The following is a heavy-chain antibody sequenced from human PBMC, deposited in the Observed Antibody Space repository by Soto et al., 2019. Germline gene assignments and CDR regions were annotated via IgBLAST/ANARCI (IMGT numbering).Heavy chain of an antibody. V-gene: IGHV1-18*04. J-gene: IGHJ5*02. Sequence: ASVKVSCKASGYAFNRYGLTWVRQAPGQGLEWMGWISAYNGNTNYAQNLQGRVTMTTDTSTSTAYMELRNLNSDDTAVYYCARSYCSTSTCYSYWFDPWGQGTLVTSPQ. CDR2: ISAYNGNT. CDR1: GYAFNRYG. D-gene: IGHD2-2*02. CDR3: ARSYCSTSTCYSYWFDP.